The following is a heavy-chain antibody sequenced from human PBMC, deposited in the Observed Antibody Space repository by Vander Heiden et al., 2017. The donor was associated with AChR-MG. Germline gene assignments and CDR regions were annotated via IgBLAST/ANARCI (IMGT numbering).Heavy chain of an antibody. CDR2: ISSSSSYI. CDR1: GFTFSSYS. V-gene: IGHV3-21*01. D-gene: IGHD3-10*01. CDR3: ARGGRGAQSFDY. Sequence: EVQLVESGGGLVKPGGSLRLSCAASGFTFSSYSMNWVRQAPGKGLEWVSSISSSSSYIYYADSVKGRFTISRDNAKNSLYLQMNSLRAEDTAVYYCARGGRGAQSFDYWGQGTLVTVSS. J-gene: IGHJ4*02.